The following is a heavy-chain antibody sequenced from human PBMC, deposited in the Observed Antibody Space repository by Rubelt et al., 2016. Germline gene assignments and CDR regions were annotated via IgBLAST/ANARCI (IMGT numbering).Heavy chain of an antibody. CDR1: GGSISSYY. D-gene: IGHD3-3*01. Sequence: QVQLQESGPGLVKPSETLSLTCTVSGGSISSYYWSWIRQPPGKGLEWIGYIYYRGSTNYTPPLKSRVTLSVEPSKNQFSLKLGSVTAADTAVYYCAGGITIFGVASGYFDYWGQGTLVTVSS. CDR3: AGGITIFGVASGYFDY. CDR2: IYYRGST. V-gene: IGHV4-59*01. J-gene: IGHJ4*02.